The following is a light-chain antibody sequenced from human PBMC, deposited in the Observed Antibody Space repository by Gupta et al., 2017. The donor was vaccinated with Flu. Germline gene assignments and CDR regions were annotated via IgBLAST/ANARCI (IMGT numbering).Light chain of an antibody. CDR3: QQSYSTPWT. J-gene: IGKJ1*01. V-gene: IGKV1-39*01. CDR2: AAS. CDR1: QSISNY. Sequence: PSSLSASVGDRVTITCRASQSISNYLNWYQQKPGKAPKLLIYAASSLQSGVPSRFSGSGSGTDFTLTISSLQPEDFATYNCQQSYSTPWTFGQGTKVEIK.